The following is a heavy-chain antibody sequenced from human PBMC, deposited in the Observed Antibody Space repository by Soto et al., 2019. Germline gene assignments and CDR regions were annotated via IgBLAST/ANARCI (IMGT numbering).Heavy chain of an antibody. CDR3: ARAPRRYDFWSGYYDPYYYYGMDV. CDR2: INPNSGGT. Sequence: ASVKVSCKASGYTFTGYYMHWVRQAPGQGXEWMGWINPNSGGTNYAQKFQGWVTMTRDTSISTAYMELSRLRSDDTAVYYCARAPRRYDFWSGYYDPYYYYGMDVWGQGTTVTVSS. CDR1: GYTFTGYY. D-gene: IGHD3-3*01. V-gene: IGHV1-2*04. J-gene: IGHJ6*02.